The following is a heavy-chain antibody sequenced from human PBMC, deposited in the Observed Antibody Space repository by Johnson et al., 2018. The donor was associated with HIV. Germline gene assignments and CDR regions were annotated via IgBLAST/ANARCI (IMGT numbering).Heavy chain of an antibody. J-gene: IGHJ3*02. V-gene: IGHV3-30*02. CDR2: IRYDGSNK. D-gene: IGHD4-11*01. CDR1: GFTFSYYG. CDR3: ARGGLYIQFLAFDAFDI. Sequence: VQLVESGGGVVQPGGSLRLSCAALGFTFSYYGMHWVRQAPGKGLEWVAFIRYDGSNKYYADSVKGRFTISRDNSKNTLYLQMNSLRPEDTAVYFCARGGLYIQFLAFDAFDIWGQGTMVTVSS.